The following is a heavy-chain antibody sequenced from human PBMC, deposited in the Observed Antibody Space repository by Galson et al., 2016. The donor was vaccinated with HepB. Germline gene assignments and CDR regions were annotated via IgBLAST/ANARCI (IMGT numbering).Heavy chain of an antibody. CDR3: ARGLYTSTWNGDYYAMGV. Sequence: ETLSLTCTVSGGSVTSGTYYWSWIRQPPGKGLEWIGHIYYSGGTNYSPSLKSPVTVSVDTSNNQFPLKLTSVTAADTAVYYCARGLYTSTWNGDYYAMGVWGQGTTVTVSS. J-gene: IGHJ6*02. V-gene: IGHV4-61*01. D-gene: IGHD6-13*01. CDR1: GGSVTSGTYY. CDR2: IYYSGGT.